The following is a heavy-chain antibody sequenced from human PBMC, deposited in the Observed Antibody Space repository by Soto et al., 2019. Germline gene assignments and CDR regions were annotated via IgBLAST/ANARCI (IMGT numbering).Heavy chain of an antibody. D-gene: IGHD1-1*01. CDR1: GGSISSYY. CDR2: IYYSGST. V-gene: IGHV4-59*08. J-gene: IGHJ4*02. CDR3: ARRYGSSFDY. Sequence: PSETLSLTCTVSGGSISSYYWSWIRQPPGKGLEWIGYIYYSGSTNYNPSLKSRLTISVDTSKNQFSLKLSSVTAADTAVYYCARRYGSSFDYWGQGTLVNVS.